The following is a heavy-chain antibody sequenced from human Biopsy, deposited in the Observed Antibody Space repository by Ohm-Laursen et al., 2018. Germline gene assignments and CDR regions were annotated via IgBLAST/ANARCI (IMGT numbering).Heavy chain of an antibody. Sequence: GTLSLTCPVSGGSISNNNYYRGWIRQPPGKGLEWIGSIFYRGSTHYKPSLKSRVNISVDTSKNQFSLKLNSVTAADTAVYYCARDYDTSGYYYVSWGQGTLVTVSS. J-gene: IGHJ5*02. D-gene: IGHD3-22*01. CDR2: IFYRGST. CDR3: ARDYDTSGYYYVS. V-gene: IGHV4-39*01. CDR1: GGSISNNNYY.